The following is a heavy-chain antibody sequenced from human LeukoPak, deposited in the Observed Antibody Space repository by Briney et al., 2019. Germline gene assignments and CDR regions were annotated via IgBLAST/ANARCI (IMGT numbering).Heavy chain of an antibody. Sequence: GGSLRLSCSVSGFSCSSYWMSWVRQAPGKGLEWVAHINEDGSEKYYVDSVKGRFFISRDNAAKSLSLQMNRLRDADTAVYYCARVSVGAPAFDYWGQGNLVTVSS. CDR1: GFSCSSYW. V-gene: IGHV3-7*01. CDR3: ARVSVGAPAFDY. CDR2: INEDGSEK. J-gene: IGHJ4*02. D-gene: IGHD1-26*01.